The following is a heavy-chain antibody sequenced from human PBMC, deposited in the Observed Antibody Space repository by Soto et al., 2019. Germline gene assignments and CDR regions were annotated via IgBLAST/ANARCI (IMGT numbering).Heavy chain of an antibody. D-gene: IGHD3-16*01. CDR1: GSSISSSGYY. Sequence: SETLSLTCIVSGSSISSSGYYWGWIRQPPGKGLEWIASMYYNVGTYYNPSLKSRVTISVDTSANQFSLKLCTLTAADTAVYYCGRLPSRHWVEYWGQGTLVTVSS. J-gene: IGHJ4*02. V-gene: IGHV4-39*01. CDR3: GRLPSRHWVEY. CDR2: MYYNVGT.